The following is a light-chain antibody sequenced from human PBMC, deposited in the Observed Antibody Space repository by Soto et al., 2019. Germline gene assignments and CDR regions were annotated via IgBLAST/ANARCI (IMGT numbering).Light chain of an antibody. CDR1: SSDVGGYNY. J-gene: IGLJ2*01. CDR3: SSYTGSXNFL. V-gene: IGLV2-8*01. Sequence: QSVLTQPPSASGSPGQSVTISCTGTSSDVGGYNYVSWYQHHPGKAPKLMIYEVSKRPSGVPDRFSGSKSGNTASLTVSGLQAEDEADYYCSSYTGSXNFLFGGGTK. CDR2: EVS.